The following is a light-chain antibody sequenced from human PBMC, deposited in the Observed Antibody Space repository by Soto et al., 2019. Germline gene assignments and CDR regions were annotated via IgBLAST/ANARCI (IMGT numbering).Light chain of an antibody. Sequence: AIRMTQSPSSFSASTGDRVSITCRATQDIGTYLAWYQQIPGKAPKLLIYDASTLQTGVPSRFSGSGSGTDFTLTISYLQSEDFATYYCQHYNSYSEAFGQGSKLDIK. CDR3: QHYNSYSEA. J-gene: IGKJ1*01. CDR2: DAS. V-gene: IGKV1-8*01. CDR1: QDIGTY.